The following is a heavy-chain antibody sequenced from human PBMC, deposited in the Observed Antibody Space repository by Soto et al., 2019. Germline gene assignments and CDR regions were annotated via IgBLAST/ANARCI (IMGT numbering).Heavy chain of an antibody. Sequence: GGPLRLSCAGSGFAFSIYAMHWVRQAPGKGLEWVAVISHDGSNRYYADSVKGRFTIPRDNSKTTVYLEMNRPRAEDTAVYFCARSSGVPTPDFDYWGQGTLVTVSS. CDR2: ISHDGSNR. CDR1: GFAFSIYA. D-gene: IGHD3-10*01. V-gene: IGHV3-30-3*01. CDR3: ARSSGVPTPDFDY. J-gene: IGHJ4*02.